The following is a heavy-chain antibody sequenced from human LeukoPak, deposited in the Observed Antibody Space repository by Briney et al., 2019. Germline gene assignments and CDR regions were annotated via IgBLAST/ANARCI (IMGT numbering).Heavy chain of an antibody. CDR2: IYYSGST. J-gene: IGHJ4*02. V-gene: IGHV4-39*02. CDR1: GGSISSSSYY. D-gene: IGHD2-21*02. Sequence: SETLSLTCTVSGGSISSSSYYWGWIRHPPGKGLEWIGSIYYSGSTYYNPSLKSRVTISVDTSKNQFSLKLSSVTAADTAVYYCARDRKATYCGGDCLSGYFDYWGQGTLVTVSS. CDR3: ARDRKATYCGGDCLSGYFDY.